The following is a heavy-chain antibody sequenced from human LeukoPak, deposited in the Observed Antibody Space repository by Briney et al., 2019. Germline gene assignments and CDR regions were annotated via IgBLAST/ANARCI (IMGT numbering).Heavy chain of an antibody. CDR1: GFTFDDYA. J-gene: IGHJ4*02. D-gene: IGHD1-14*01. V-gene: IGHV3-9*01. Sequence: GGSLILSCAASGFTFDDYAMHWVRQAPGKGLEWVSGISWNSGSIGYADSVKGRFTISRDNAKNSLYLQMNRLRAEDTALYYCAKDIATGNRLYYFDYWGQGTLVTVSS. CDR3: AKDIATGNRLYYFDY. CDR2: ISWNSGSI.